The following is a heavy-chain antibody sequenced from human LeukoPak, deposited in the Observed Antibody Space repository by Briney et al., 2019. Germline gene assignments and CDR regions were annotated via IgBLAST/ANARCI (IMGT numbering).Heavy chain of an antibody. V-gene: IGHV4-59*01. CDR3: AKDRGGGAFDI. Sequence: PSETLSLTCTVSGGSISTYYWIWIRQPPGKGRDWIGYIYYSGTTNYNPSLTSRVTISVDTSKNPFSLRLSSVTAADTAVYYCAKDRGGGAFDIWGQGTMVTVSS. CDR1: GGSISTYY. D-gene: IGHD3-16*01. J-gene: IGHJ3*02. CDR2: IYYSGTT.